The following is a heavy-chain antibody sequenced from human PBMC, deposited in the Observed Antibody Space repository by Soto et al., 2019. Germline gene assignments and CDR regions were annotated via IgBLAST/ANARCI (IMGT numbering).Heavy chain of an antibody. Sequence: LRLSCAASGFTFSSYGMHWVRQAPGKGLEWVAVIWYDGSNKYYADSVKGRFTISRDNSKNTLYLQMNSLRAEDTAVYYCARSGGYSGYDYNGMDVWGQGTTVTVSS. J-gene: IGHJ6*02. CDR1: GFTFSSYG. CDR3: ARSGGYSGYDYNGMDV. D-gene: IGHD5-12*01. V-gene: IGHV3-33*01. CDR2: IWYDGSNK.